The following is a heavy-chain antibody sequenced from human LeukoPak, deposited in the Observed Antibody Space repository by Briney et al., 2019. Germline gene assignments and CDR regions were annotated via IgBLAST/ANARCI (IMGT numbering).Heavy chain of an antibody. CDR3: ARDNSVGDIALWFDP. V-gene: IGHV1-46*01. CDR1: GYTFIEYY. Sequence: ASVKVSCKASGYTFIEYYIYWVRQAPGQGLEWMGLINPSGSSTLYAQKFQGRVTMTRDMSTTTDYMELSSLRSEDTAVYYCARDNSVGDIALWFDPCGQGTLVTVSS. J-gene: IGHJ5*02. CDR2: INPSGSST. D-gene: IGHD3-16*02.